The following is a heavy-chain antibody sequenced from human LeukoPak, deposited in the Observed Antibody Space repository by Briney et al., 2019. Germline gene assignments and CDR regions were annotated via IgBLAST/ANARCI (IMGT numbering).Heavy chain of an antibody. D-gene: IGHD3-10*01. Sequence: SETLSLTCTVPGDSINSYYWNWIRQPPGKGLEWIGYIYYRGFTNCNPSLKSRVSTSIDTSKKQFSLKLSSVTAADTAIYYCAGVFSGRRPFELWGKGTLVTVSS. CDR1: GDSINSYY. CDR3: AGVFSGRRPFEL. V-gene: IGHV4-59*01. J-gene: IGHJ4*02. CDR2: IYYRGFT.